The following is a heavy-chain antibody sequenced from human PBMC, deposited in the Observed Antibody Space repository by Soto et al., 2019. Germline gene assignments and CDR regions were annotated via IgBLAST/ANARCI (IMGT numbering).Heavy chain of an antibody. J-gene: IGHJ5*02. CDR3: ARDIVYYDSSGWFDP. V-gene: IGHV4-4*07. CDR1: GGSISSYY. CDR2: IYTSGST. Sequence: KTSETLSLTCTVSGGSISSYYWSWIRQPAGKGLEWIGRIYTSGSTNYNPSLKSRVTMSVDTSKNQFSLKLSSVTAADTAVYYCARDIVYYDSSGWFDPWGQGTLVTVSS. D-gene: IGHD3-22*01.